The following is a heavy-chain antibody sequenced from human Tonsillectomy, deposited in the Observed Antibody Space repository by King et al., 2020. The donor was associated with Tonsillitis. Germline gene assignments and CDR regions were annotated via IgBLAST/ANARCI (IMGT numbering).Heavy chain of an antibody. V-gene: IGHV1-2*02. J-gene: IGHJ4*02. Sequence: VQLVESGAEVKKPGASVTVSCKASGYTFTGYYMHWVRQAPGQGLEWMGWINPNSGGTNYAQKFQGRVTMTRDTSISTAYMELSRLRSDDTAVYYCAREGGYSGYDSTAPTPREVRYFDSWGQGTLVTVSS. CDR3: AREGGYSGYDSTAPTPREVRYFDS. CDR2: INPNSGGT. D-gene: IGHD5-12*01. CDR1: GYTFTGYY.